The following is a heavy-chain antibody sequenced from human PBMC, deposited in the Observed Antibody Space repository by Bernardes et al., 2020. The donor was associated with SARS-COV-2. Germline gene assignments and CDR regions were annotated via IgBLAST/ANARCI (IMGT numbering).Heavy chain of an antibody. J-gene: IGHJ1*01. Sequence: ASMKVSCKASGYTFTGYYMHWVRQAPGQGLEWMGWINPNSGSTNYAQKFQGRVTMTRDTSISTAYMELSRLRSDDTAVYYCARDGDYYDSSGYVRPHIGFQHWGQDTLVTVS. V-gene: IGHV1-2*02. CDR2: INPNSGST. CDR3: ARDGDYYDSSGYVRPHIGFQH. D-gene: IGHD3-22*01. CDR1: GYTFTGYY.